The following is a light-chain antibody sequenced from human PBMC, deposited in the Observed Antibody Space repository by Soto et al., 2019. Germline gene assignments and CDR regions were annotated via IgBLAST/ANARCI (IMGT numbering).Light chain of an antibody. CDR1: SSNIGAGYD. V-gene: IGLV1-40*01. CDR3: QSHDSSLHASV. J-gene: IGLJ1*01. Sequence: QSALTQPPSVSGAPGQRVTISCTGSSSNIGAGYDVHWYLQLPGTAPKLLIYGNTNRPSGVPDRFSGSKSGSSASLAITGLQAEDEADYYCQSHDSSLHASVLGTGTKVTVL. CDR2: GNT.